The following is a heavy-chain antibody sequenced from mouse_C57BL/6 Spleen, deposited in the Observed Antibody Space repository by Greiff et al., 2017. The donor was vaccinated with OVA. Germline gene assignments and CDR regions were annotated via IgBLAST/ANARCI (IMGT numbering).Heavy chain of an antibody. CDR2: ISDGGSYT. CDR3: ARDRDTTVAEDYAMDY. Sequence: EVQVVESGGGLVKPGGSLKLSCAASGFTFSSYAMSWVRQTPEKRLEWVATISDGGSYTYYPDNVKGRFTISRDNAKNNLYLQMSHLKSEDTAMYYCARDRDTTVAEDYAMDYWGQGTSVTVSS. J-gene: IGHJ4*01. D-gene: IGHD1-1*01. V-gene: IGHV5-4*01. CDR1: GFTFSSYA.